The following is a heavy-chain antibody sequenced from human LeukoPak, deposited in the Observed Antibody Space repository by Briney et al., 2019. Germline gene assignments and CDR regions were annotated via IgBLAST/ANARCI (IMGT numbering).Heavy chain of an antibody. Sequence: PGGSLRLSCAASGFTFSSYWMHWVRQAPGKGLEWVSYISIGSSTIYYADSVKGRFTISRDNAKNSLYLQMNSLRDEDTAVYFCARRGTSNFDYWGQGTLVTVSS. CDR1: GFTFSSYW. CDR3: ARRGTSNFDY. D-gene: IGHD3-16*01. CDR2: ISIGSSTI. J-gene: IGHJ4*02. V-gene: IGHV3-48*02.